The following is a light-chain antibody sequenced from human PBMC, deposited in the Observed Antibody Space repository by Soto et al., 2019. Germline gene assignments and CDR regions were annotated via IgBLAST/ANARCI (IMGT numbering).Light chain of an antibody. Sequence: EIVMTQYPATLSVSPKERATLSCRASQSVSSNLAWYQQKPGQAPRLLIYGASTRATGIPARFSGSGSGTEFTLTISSLQSEDFAVYYCQQYNNWPPITCGQGTRLEIK. CDR3: QQYNNWPPIT. V-gene: IGKV3-15*01. CDR2: GAS. J-gene: IGKJ5*01. CDR1: QSVSSN.